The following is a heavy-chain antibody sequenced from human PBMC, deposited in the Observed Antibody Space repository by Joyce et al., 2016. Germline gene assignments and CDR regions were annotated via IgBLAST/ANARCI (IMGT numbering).Heavy chain of an antibody. CDR3: ATRGA. CDR1: GFTVSSDF. CDR2: IYSGTDST. J-gene: IGHJ6*04. Sequence: VQVVESGGGLIQPGGSLRLSCAVSGFTVSSDFMMWVRQAPGKGLEWVSTIYSGTDSTHYAASVEGRFTISRDNSKNTLSLQMNTRRGEDTARYYCATRGAWGKGTTVTVSS. V-gene: IGHV3-53*01.